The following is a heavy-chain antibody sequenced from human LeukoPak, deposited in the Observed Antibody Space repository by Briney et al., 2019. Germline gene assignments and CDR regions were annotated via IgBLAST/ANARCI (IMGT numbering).Heavy chain of an antibody. D-gene: IGHD3-22*01. Sequence: SETLSLTCTDSGGPISSHYWSWIRQPPGKGLEWIGYIYYSGSTNYNPSLKSRVTISVDTSKNQFSLKLSSVTAADTAVYYCARAGRYYDSSGYYSLIPDYWGQGTLVTVSS. V-gene: IGHV4-59*11. CDR2: IYYSGST. J-gene: IGHJ4*02. CDR3: ARAGRYYDSSGYYSLIPDY. CDR1: GGPISSHY.